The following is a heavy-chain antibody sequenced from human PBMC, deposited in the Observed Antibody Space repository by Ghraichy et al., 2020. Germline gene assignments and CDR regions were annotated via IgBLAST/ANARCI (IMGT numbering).Heavy chain of an antibody. CDR1: VGSFSDYY. V-gene: IGHV4-34*01. J-gene: IGHJ4*02. CDR2: IHHSGST. D-gene: IGHD1-26*01. CDR3: ARHRYSGSYYVY. Sequence: SETLSLTCAVYVGSFSDYYWSWIRQPPGKGLEWIGEIHHSGSTNYNPSLKSRVTISVDTSKNQFSLKLSSVTAADTAVYYCARHRYSGSYYVYWGQGTLVTVSS.